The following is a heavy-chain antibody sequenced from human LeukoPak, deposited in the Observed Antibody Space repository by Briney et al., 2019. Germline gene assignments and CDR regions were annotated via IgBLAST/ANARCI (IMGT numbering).Heavy chain of an antibody. J-gene: IGHJ5*02. CDR2: IRSKAYGGTT. CDR1: GFTFGDYA. V-gene: IGHV3-49*03. Sequence: GGSLRLSCTASGFTFGDYAISWFRQAPGKGLEWVGFIRSKAYGGTTEYAASVKGRFTISRDDSKSIAYLQMNSLKTEDTAVYYCTRDNPIAVAPTGWFDPWGQGTLVTVSS. CDR3: TRDNPIAVAPTGWFDP. D-gene: IGHD6-19*01.